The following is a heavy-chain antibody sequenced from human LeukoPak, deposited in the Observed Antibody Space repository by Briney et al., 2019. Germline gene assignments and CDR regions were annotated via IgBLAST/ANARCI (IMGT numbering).Heavy chain of an antibody. CDR2: IGSDGEYK. V-gene: IGHV3-33*08. D-gene: IGHD6-13*01. CDR3: ARSQRGQQLAYFDY. J-gene: IGHJ4*02. Sequence: GRSLRLSCAASGFTFSSYGMHWVRQAPGKGLEWVAVIGSDGEYKFYADSVKGRFTISRDNSKNTLYLQMNSLRAEDAAVYYCARSQRGQQLAYFDYWGQGTLATVSS. CDR1: GFTFSSYG.